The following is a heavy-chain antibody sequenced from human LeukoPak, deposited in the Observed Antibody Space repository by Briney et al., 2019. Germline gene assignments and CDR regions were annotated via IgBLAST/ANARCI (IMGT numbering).Heavy chain of an antibody. CDR2: INHSGST. D-gene: IGHD3-10*01. CDR3: ARSNYGQSRSNWFDP. CDR1: GGSFSGYY. V-gene: IGHV4-34*01. Sequence: PSETLSLTCAVYGGSFSGYYWSWIRQPPGKGLERIGEINHSGSTNYNPSLKSRVTISVDTSKNQFSLKLSSVTAADTAVYYCARSNYGQSRSNWFDPWGQGTLVTVSS. J-gene: IGHJ5*02.